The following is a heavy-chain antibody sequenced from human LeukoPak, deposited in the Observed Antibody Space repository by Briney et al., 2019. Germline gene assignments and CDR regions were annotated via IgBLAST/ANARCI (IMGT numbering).Heavy chain of an antibody. Sequence: GGSLRLSCAASGFTFSTYSMNWVRQAPGKGLEWVSYISSSTSTIYYADSVKGRFTISRDNSKNTLYLQMNSLRAEDTAVYYCAKVEGYYFDYWGQGTLVTVSS. CDR1: GFTFSTYS. V-gene: IGHV3-48*01. CDR3: AKVEGYYFDY. CDR2: ISSSTSTI. J-gene: IGHJ4*02.